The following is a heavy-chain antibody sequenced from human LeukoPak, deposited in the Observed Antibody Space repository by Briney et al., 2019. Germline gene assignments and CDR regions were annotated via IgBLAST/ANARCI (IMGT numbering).Heavy chain of an antibody. V-gene: IGHV3-30-3*01. CDR1: GFTFSSYA. Sequence: GSLRLSCAASGFTFSSYAMHWVRQAPGKGLEWVAVISYDGSNKYYADSVKGRFTISRDNSKNTLYLQMNSLRAEDTAVYYCARAYCGGDCYSGLWNFQHWGQGTLVTVSS. D-gene: IGHD2-21*02. CDR3: ARAYCGGDCYSGLWNFQH. J-gene: IGHJ1*01. CDR2: ISYDGSNK.